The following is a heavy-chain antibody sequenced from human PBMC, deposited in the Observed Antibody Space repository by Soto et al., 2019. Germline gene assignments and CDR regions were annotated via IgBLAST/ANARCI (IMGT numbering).Heavy chain of an antibody. CDR3: ARETYGDYVGYFDP. Sequence: PSETLSLTCTVSGDSITSSSHYWGWIRQPPGKGLECIANIYYDGNTYYNPSLKSRVAISLDTSKNQFSLRLNSVTAADTAVYYCARETYGDYVGYFDPWGQGIQVTVSS. V-gene: IGHV4-39*07. J-gene: IGHJ5*02. CDR2: IYYDGNT. CDR1: GDSITSSSHY. D-gene: IGHD4-17*01.